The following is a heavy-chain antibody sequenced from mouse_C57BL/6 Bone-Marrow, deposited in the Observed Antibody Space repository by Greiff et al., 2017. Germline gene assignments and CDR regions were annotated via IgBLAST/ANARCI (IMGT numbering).Heavy chain of an antibody. Sequence: LVESGAELVRPGTSVKMSCKASGYTFTNYWIGWAKQRPGHGLEWIGDIYPGGGYTNYNEKFKGKATLTADKSSSTAYMQFSSLTSEDSAIYYCARRLRRGSFGYWGQGTTLTVSS. J-gene: IGHJ2*01. V-gene: IGHV1-63*01. CDR2: IYPGGGYT. CDR1: GYTFTNYW. CDR3: ARRLRRGSFGY. D-gene: IGHD2-4*01.